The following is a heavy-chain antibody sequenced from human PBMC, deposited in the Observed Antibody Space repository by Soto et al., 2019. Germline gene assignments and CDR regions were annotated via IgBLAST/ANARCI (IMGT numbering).Heavy chain of an antibody. CDR1: GGSLRNYG. Sequence: QVQLVQSGAEVKKPGSSVKVSCKASGGSLRNYGISWVRQAPGQGLEWMGAIIPDFGTPNYAQKFQDRVTVTADESTTTVYMEVRSLTSEDTAVYYCARGDATKIVVTTYYAMDVWGQGTTVTVSS. D-gene: IGHD3-22*01. CDR3: ARGDATKIVVTTYYAMDV. J-gene: IGHJ6*02. CDR2: IIPDFGTP. V-gene: IGHV1-69*12.